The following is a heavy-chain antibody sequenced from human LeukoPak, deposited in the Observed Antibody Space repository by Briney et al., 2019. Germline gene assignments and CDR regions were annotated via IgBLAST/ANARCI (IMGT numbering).Heavy chain of an antibody. J-gene: IGHJ4*02. CDR1: GGSISSSSYY. D-gene: IGHD6-13*01. CDR3: ASRPRDEYSSSWYF. Sequence: SETLSLTCTVSGGSISSSSYYWGWIRQPPGKRLEWIGSIYYSGSTYYNPSLKSRVTISVDTSKNQFSLKLSSVTAADTAVYYCASRPRDEYSSSWYFWGQGTLVTVSS. V-gene: IGHV4-39*01. CDR2: IYYSGST.